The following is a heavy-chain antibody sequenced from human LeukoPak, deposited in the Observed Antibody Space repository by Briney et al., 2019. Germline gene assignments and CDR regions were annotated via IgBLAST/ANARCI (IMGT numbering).Heavy chain of an antibody. CDR1: GGTFSSYA. D-gene: IGHD6-13*01. CDR3: ATRSIEYSSSWYLGMSDAFDI. J-gene: IGHJ3*02. Sequence: ASVKVSCKASGGTFSSYAISWVRQAPGQGLEWMGGIIPIFGTANYAQKFQGRVTITADESTSTAYMELSSLRSEDTAVYYCATRSIEYSSSWYLGMSDAFDIWGQGTMVTVSS. V-gene: IGHV1-69*13. CDR2: IIPIFGTA.